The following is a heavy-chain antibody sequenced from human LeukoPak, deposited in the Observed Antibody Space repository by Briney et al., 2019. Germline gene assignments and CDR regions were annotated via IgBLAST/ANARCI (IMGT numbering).Heavy chain of an antibody. J-gene: IGHJ4*02. V-gene: IGHV3-23*01. Sequence: GGSLRLSCAASGFTFSSYAMSWVRQAPGKGLEWVSTVSGGGSTYYADSVKGRFTISRDNSKDTLYLQLNSLRAEDTAVYYCASGGGGRPLDYWGQGTLVTVSS. CDR2: VSGGGST. CDR1: GFTFSSYA. CDR3: ASGGGGRPLDY. D-gene: IGHD2-15*01.